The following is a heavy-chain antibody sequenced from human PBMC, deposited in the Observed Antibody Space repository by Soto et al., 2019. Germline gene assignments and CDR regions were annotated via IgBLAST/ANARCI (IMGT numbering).Heavy chain of an antibody. D-gene: IGHD3-10*01. Sequence: QITLKESGPTLVKPTQTLTLTCTFSGFSLSTSGVGVGWIRQTPGKALEWLALIYWDDNKRYSPSLENRLTITKGTSKNQVVLTMTNMDPVDTATYYCAHRPGGFGELYVWGPGTTVTVSS. J-gene: IGHJ6*02. CDR3: AHRPGGFGELYV. V-gene: IGHV2-5*02. CDR1: GFSLSTSGVG. CDR2: IYWDDNK.